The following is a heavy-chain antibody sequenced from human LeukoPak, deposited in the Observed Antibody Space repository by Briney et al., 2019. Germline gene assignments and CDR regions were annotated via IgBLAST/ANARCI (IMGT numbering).Heavy chain of an antibody. D-gene: IGHD4-17*01. CDR2: ISSSSSTI. J-gene: IGHJ4*02. V-gene: IGHV3-48*01. CDR1: GFTFSTYS. CDR3: GSRRATVTTPNY. Sequence: GGSLRLSCAASGFTFSTYSMSWVRQAPGKGLEGVSYISSSSSTIYYASSVKGRFTISRDNAKNSLYLQMNSLRAEDTAVYYWGSRRATVTTPNYWGQGTLVTVSS.